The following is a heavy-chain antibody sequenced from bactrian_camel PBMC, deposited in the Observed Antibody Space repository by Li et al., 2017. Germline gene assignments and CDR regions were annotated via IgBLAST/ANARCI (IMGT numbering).Heavy chain of an antibody. CDR3: AATYACNSYSGLGRAYGY. CDR1: GSRFSAKC. J-gene: IGHJ4*01. Sequence: VQLVESGGGSVQAGGSLRLSCAASGSRFSAKCMAWFRQAPGKEREGVGVIYAGAGSTYYGDSVKGRFTITKDNTGNTVYLQMSALTPEDTATYFCAATYACNSYSGLGRAYGYWGRGTQVTVS. CDR2: IYAGAGST. D-gene: IGHD5*01. V-gene: IGHV3S1*01.